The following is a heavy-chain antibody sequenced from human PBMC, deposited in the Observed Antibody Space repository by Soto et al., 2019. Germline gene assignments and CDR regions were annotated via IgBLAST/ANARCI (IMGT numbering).Heavy chain of an antibody. CDR2: IFPSGTT. CDR1: GGSLSGATYS. Sequence: SETLSLTCGVSGGSLSGATYSWNWIRQPPGKGLERIGYIFPSGTTYYNPSLKSRVTISIDVSKNQFSLSLRSLTAADTAVYHCARSREFDYWSQGTLVTVSS. CDR3: ARSREFDY. V-gene: IGHV4-30-2*01. J-gene: IGHJ4*02.